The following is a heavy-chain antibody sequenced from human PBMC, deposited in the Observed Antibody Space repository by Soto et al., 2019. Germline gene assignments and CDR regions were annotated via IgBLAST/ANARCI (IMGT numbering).Heavy chain of an antibody. J-gene: IGHJ4*02. CDR2: IYYSGST. Sequence: QVQLQESGPGLVKPSETLSLTCTVSGGSISSYYWSWIRQPPGKGLEWIGYIYYSGSTNYNPSLTSRITXXVXTXXNPFSLQLNSMTAAVTAVYYCARHNYGSGSTYFDYWGQGTLVTVSS. CDR1: GGSISSYY. D-gene: IGHD3-10*01. V-gene: IGHV4-59*08. CDR3: ARHNYGSGSTYFDY.